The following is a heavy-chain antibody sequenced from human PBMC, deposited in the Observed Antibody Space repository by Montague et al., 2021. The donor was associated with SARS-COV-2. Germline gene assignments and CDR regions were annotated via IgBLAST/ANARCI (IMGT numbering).Heavy chain of an antibody. D-gene: IGHD1-26*01. CDR2: IKPDGSEQ. V-gene: IGHV3-7*01. J-gene: IGHJ4*02. CDR3: ARVFATVGAMGRNGY. CDR1: GFIFGDYW. Sequence: SLRLSCAASGFIFGDYWMSWVRQAPGKGLEWVANIKPDGSEQYYMDSVKGRFTVSRDNAKNSLYLQMNSLRAEDTAVYYCARVFATVGAMGRNGYWGQGTLVTVSS.